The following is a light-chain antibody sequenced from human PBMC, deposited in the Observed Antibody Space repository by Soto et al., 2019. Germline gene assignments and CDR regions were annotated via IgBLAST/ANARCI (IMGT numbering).Light chain of an antibody. CDR2: DVS. CDR3: TSYTTSSTYV. Sequence: QSVLTQPASVSGSPGQSITISCTGTISDVSGYDYVSWYQHYPGKAPKLLIYDVSNRPSGVSDRFSGSKSGNTASLTISGLQAEDEADYYCTSYTTSSTYVFGTRTKVTVL. V-gene: IGLV2-14*03. J-gene: IGLJ1*01. CDR1: ISDVSGYDY.